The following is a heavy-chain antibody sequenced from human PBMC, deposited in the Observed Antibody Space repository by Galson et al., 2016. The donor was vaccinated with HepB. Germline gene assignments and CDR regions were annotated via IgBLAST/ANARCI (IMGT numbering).Heavy chain of an antibody. CDR2: IIPIIGTT. CDR3: ARDPYYYDSSLVNFDY. D-gene: IGHD3-22*01. J-gene: IGHJ4*02. Sequence: SVKVSCKASGYIFATYTLHWVRQAPGQGLEWMAGIIPIIGTTSFAQKFQGRITIIADESTSAAYMELSSLRSEDTAVYFCARDPYYYDSSLVNFDYWGQGTQVTVSS. V-gene: IGHV1-69*13. CDR1: GYIFATYT.